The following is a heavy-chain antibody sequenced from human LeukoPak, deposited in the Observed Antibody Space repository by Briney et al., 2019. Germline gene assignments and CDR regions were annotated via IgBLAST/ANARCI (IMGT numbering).Heavy chain of an antibody. CDR2: INPNSGGT. Sequence: GASVKVSCKASGYTFTGYYMHWVRQAPGQGLEWMGWINPNSGGTNYAQKFQGRVTMTRDTSISTAYMELSRLSSVTAADTAVYYCARRWRTVVTYWYFDLWGRGTLVTVSS. D-gene: IGHD4-23*01. J-gene: IGHJ2*01. CDR3: ARRWRTVVTYWYFDL. V-gene: IGHV1-2*02. CDR1: GYTFTGYY.